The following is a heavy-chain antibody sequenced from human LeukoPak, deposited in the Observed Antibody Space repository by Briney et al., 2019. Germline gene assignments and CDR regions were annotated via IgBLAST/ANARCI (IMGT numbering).Heavy chain of an antibody. CDR2: IWYDGSNK. Sequence: GRSLRLSCAASGFTLSSYGMHWVRQAPGQGLEWVAVIWYDGSNKYYADSVKGRFTISRDNSKNTLYLRMNSLRAEDTAVYYCARGGAAAGTFRMDYWGQGTLVTVSS. J-gene: IGHJ4*02. CDR1: GFTLSSYG. CDR3: ARGGAAAGTFRMDY. D-gene: IGHD6-13*01. V-gene: IGHV3-33*01.